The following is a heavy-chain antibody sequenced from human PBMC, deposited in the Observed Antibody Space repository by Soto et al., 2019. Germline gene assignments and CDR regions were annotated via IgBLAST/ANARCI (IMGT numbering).Heavy chain of an antibody. D-gene: IGHD6-13*01. CDR2: IYYSGST. CDR1: GGSMRRSSYY. Sequence: SETLSLTCTVSGGSMRRSSYYWGWIRQPPGKGLEWIGYIYYSGSTNYNPSLKSRVTISVDTSKNQFSLKLSSVTAADTAVYYCARGIAAASEYYFDYWGQGTLVTVSS. V-gene: IGHV4-61*05. CDR3: ARGIAAASEYYFDY. J-gene: IGHJ4*02.